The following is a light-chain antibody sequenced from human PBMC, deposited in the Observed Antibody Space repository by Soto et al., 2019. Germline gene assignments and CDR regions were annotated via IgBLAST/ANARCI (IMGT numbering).Light chain of an antibody. J-gene: IGLJ2*01. V-gene: IGLV2-8*01. Sequence: QSVLTQPASVSGSPGQSVSISCTGSTSDAGAYNYVAWYQHKPGKAPRLMIHEVTKRPSGVPDRFSGSKSGNTASLTVSGLQGEDEADYYCSSYAGSNNLVFGGGTKVTVL. CDR1: TSDAGAYNY. CDR2: EVT. CDR3: SSYAGSNNLV.